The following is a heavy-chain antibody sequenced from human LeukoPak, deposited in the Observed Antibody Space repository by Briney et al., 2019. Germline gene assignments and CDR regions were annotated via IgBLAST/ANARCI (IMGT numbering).Heavy chain of an antibody. CDR1: GFTFSKHC. CDR2: IKEEGSEK. J-gene: IGHJ6*02. CDR3: ARVGYYESSGHYSRPTYYYYGMDV. V-gene: IGHV3-7*04. Sequence: GGSLRLSCAASGFTFSKHCMSWVRQAPGKGLEWVANIKEEGSEKYYVDSVKGRFTISRDNAKNSLYLQMNSLRDEDTAVYYCARVGYYESSGHYSRPTYYYYGMDVWGQGTTVTVSS. D-gene: IGHD3-22*01.